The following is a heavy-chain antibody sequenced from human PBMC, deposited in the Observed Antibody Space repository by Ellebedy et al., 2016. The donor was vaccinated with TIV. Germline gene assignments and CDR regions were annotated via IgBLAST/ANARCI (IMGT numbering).Heavy chain of an antibody. CDR2: IYYSGST. J-gene: IGHJ5*02. D-gene: IGHD2-15*01. CDR3: AREGSPYNWFDP. CDR1: GGSISSYY. Sequence: MPSETLSLTCTVFGGSISSYYWSWIRQPPGKGLEWIGYIYYSGSTNYNPSLKSRVTISVDTSKNQFSLKLSSVTAADTAVYYCAREGSPYNWFDPWGQGTLVTVSS. V-gene: IGHV4-59*01.